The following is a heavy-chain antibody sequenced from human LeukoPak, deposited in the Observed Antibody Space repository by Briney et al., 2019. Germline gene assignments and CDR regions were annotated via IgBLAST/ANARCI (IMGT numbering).Heavy chain of an antibody. CDR2: ISGSGGST. CDR1: GFTFSSYA. J-gene: IGHJ4*02. D-gene: IGHD4-17*01. CDR3: AKDHGGTTVTYLLGY. V-gene: IGHV3-23*01. Sequence: GGSLRLSCADSGFTFSSYAMSWVRQAPGKGLEWVSAISGSGGSTYYADSVKGRFTISRDNSKNTLYLQMNSLRAEDTAVYYCAKDHGGTTVTYLLGYWGQGTLVTVSS.